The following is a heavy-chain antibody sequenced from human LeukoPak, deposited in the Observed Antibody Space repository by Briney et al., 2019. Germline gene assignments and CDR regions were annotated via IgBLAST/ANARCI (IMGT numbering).Heavy chain of an antibody. CDR2: IWYDGSNK. D-gene: IGHD3-22*01. CDR1: GFTFSSYG. CDR3: AKDLVGISGYDPLDY. J-gene: IGHJ4*02. V-gene: IGHV3-33*06. Sequence: GGSLRLSCAASGFTFSSYGMHWVRQAPGKGLEWVAVIWYDGSNKYYADSVEGRFTISRDNSKNTLYLQMNSLRVEDTAVYYCAKDLVGISGYDPLDYWGQGTLVTVSS.